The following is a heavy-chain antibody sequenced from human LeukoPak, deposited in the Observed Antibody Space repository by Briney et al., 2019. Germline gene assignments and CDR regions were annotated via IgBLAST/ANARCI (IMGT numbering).Heavy chain of an antibody. J-gene: IGHJ4*02. V-gene: IGHV1-2*02. CDR2: INPNSGGT. Sequence: GASVKVSCKASGYTFTGYYMHWVRQAPGQGLEWMGWINPNSGGTNYAQKFQGRVTMTRDTSISTAYMGLSRLRSDDTAVYYCARSSMVRGVIRYFDYWGQGTLVTVSS. D-gene: IGHD3-10*01. CDR1: GYTFTGYY. CDR3: ARSSMVRGVIRYFDY.